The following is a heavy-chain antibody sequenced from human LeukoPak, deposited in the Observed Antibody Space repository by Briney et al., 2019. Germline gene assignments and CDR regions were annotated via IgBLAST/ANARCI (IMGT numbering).Heavy chain of an antibody. CDR1: GFTFSDYY. CDR3: ARVTTPGIAAQLLVDLYYYYYMDV. D-gene: IGHD6-6*01. V-gene: IGHV3-11*01. J-gene: IGHJ6*03. CDR2: ISSSGSTI. Sequence: GGSLRLSCAASGFTFSDYYMSWIRQAPGKGLEWVSYISSSGSTIYYADSVKGRFTIPRDNAKNSLYLQMNSLRAEDTAVYYCARVTTPGIAAQLLVDLYYYYYMDVWGKGTTVTVSS.